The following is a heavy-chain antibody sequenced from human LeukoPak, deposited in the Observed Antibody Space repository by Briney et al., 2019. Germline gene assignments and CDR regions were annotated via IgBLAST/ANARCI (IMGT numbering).Heavy chain of an antibody. Sequence: SSETLSLTCTVSGGSISSGDYYWSWIRQPPGEGLEWIGYIYYSGSTYYNPSLKSRVTISVDTSKNQFSLKLSSVTAADTAVYYCASSIPDDSSGYYYVGAFDIWGQGTMVTVSS. D-gene: IGHD3-22*01. J-gene: IGHJ3*02. V-gene: IGHV4-30-4*01. CDR1: GGSISSGDYY. CDR2: IYYSGST. CDR3: ASSIPDDSSGYYYVGAFDI.